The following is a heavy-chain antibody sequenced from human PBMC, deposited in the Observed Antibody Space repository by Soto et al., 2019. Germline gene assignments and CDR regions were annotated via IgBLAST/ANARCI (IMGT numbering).Heavy chain of an antibody. CDR3: ATWHEREHAYDV. V-gene: IGHV3-23*01. D-gene: IGHD1-1*01. Sequence: QLLESGGGLVQPGGSLRLSCAASGFSFSDYAMIWVRQAPGKGLEWVSGLYGSGGGIHYADSVKGRFTISRDNYANSVYLQMNSLRVEDTAVYYCATWHEREHAYDVWGQGTTVTVSS. CDR2: LYGSGGGI. CDR1: GFSFSDYA. J-gene: IGHJ3*01.